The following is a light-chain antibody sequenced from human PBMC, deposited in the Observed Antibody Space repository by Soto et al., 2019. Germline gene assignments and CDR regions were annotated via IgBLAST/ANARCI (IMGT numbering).Light chain of an antibody. CDR3: SSYTSSSTLYV. J-gene: IGLJ1*01. CDR2: EVS. V-gene: IGLV2-14*02. Sequence: QSALTQPASVSGSPGQSITISCTGTSSDVGSYNLVSWYQQQPGKAPKLIIFEVSNRPSGVSNRFSGSKSGNTASLTISGLQAEDEADYYCSSYTSSSTLYVFGTGTKLTVL. CDR1: SSDVGSYNL.